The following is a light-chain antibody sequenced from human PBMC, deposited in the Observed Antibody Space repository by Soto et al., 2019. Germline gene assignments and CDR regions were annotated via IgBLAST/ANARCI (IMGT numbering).Light chain of an antibody. J-gene: IGKJ2*01. Sequence: IVLTQSPGTLSLSPGERATLSCRASQSVSSYLAWYQQGPGQAPRLLIYDASTRATGIPARFSGRESGTDFTLTISSLEPEDFAVYYCQQRSNWPRYTFGQGTKVDIK. V-gene: IGKV3-11*01. CDR2: DAS. CDR1: QSVSSY. CDR3: QQRSNWPRYT.